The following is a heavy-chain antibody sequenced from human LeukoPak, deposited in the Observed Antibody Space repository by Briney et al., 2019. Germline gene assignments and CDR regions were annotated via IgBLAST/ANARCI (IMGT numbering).Heavy chain of an antibody. D-gene: IGHD4-11*01. CDR3: ARGYYSNAYYYYYYYMDV. CDR1: GYTFTSYG. V-gene: IGHV1-69*13. J-gene: IGHJ6*03. Sequence: SVKVSCKASGYTFTSYGISWVRQAPGQGLEWMGGIIPIFGTANYAQKFQGRVTITADESTSTAYMELSSLRSEDTAVYYCARGYYSNAYYYYYYYMDVWGKGTTVTVSS. CDR2: IIPIFGTA.